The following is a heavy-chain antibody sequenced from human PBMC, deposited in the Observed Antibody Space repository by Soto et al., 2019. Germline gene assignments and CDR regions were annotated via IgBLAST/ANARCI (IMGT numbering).Heavy chain of an antibody. Sequence: QVQLVESGGGVVQPGRSLRLSCAASGFTFSSYAMHWVRQAPGKGLEWVAVISYDGSNKYYADSVKGRFTISRDNSKNTLYLQMNSLRAEDTAVYYCARTPYGDYDYGMDVWGQGTTVTVSS. CDR3: ARTPYGDYDYGMDV. CDR1: GFTFSSYA. J-gene: IGHJ6*02. D-gene: IGHD4-17*01. CDR2: ISYDGSNK. V-gene: IGHV3-30-3*01.